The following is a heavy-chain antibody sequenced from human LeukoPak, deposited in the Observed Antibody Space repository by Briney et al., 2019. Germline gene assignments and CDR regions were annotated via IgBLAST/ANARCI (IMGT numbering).Heavy chain of an antibody. J-gene: IGHJ4*02. V-gene: IGHV3-66*01. CDR1: GFTFSSYA. CDR2: IYSGGST. D-gene: IGHD5-24*01. Sequence: GGSLRLSCAASGFTFSSYAMSWVRQAPGKGLEWVSVIYSGGSTYYADSVKGRFTISRDNSKNTLYLQMDSLRAEDTAVYYCARDGYNYYFDYWGQGTLVTVSS. CDR3: ARDGYNYYFDY.